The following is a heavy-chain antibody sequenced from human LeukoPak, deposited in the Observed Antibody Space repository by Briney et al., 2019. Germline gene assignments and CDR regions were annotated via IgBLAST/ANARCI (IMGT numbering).Heavy chain of an antibody. Sequence: TGGSLRLSCAASGFIFSSYAMSWVRQAPGKGLEWVSAISGSVGSTYYADSVKGRFSVSRDNSKNTLYLPMNSLRVEDTAVYYCAKGEDYDVLTGNTHWGQGTLVTVSS. CDR3: AKGEDYDVLTGNTH. CDR2: ISGSVGST. CDR1: GFIFSSYA. J-gene: IGHJ4*02. V-gene: IGHV3-23*01. D-gene: IGHD3-9*01.